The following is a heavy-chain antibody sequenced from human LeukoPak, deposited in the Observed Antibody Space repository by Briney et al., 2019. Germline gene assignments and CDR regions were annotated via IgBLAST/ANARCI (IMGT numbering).Heavy chain of an antibody. CDR2: INHSGST. CDR3: ASGGGSYHYFDY. D-gene: IGHD2-15*01. V-gene: IGHV4-34*01. Sequence: SETLSLTCAVYGGSFSGYYWSWIRQPPGKGLEWIGEINHSGSTNYNPSLKSRVTISVDTSKNQFSLKLSSVTAADTAVYYCASGGGSYHYFDYWGQGTLVTVSS. J-gene: IGHJ4*02. CDR1: GGSFSGYY.